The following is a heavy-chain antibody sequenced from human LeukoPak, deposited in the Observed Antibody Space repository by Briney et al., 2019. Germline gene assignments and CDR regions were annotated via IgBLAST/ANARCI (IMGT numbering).Heavy chain of an antibody. V-gene: IGHV3-7*01. CDR3: VSWDVGHNNY. D-gene: IGHD1-1*01. CDR2: MNEAGSDK. CDR1: GFTFSSFW. J-gene: IGHJ4*02. Sequence: GGSLRLPCAASGFTFSSFWMSWLRQAPGKGLEWVAHMNEAGSDKYYVEYVKGRFSISRDNAKNSVILQMNSLRVEDTAVYYCVSWDVGHNNYWGQGAQVTVSS.